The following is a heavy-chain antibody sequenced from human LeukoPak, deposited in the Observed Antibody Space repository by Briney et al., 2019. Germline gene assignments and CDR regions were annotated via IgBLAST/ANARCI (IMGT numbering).Heavy chain of an antibody. CDR2: INPKSGDT. CDR1: GYTFTAYY. D-gene: IGHD4-11*01. CDR3: ARDLRTPTTVTSWWEGASDI. Sequence: GASVKVSCKASGYTFTAYYILWVRQAPGQGPEWMGWINPKSGDTIYAQKFQGRVTMTRDTSISTAYMELGRLTSDDTAMFYCARDLRTPTTVTSWWEGASDIWGQGTLVTVSS. J-gene: IGHJ3*02. V-gene: IGHV1-2*02.